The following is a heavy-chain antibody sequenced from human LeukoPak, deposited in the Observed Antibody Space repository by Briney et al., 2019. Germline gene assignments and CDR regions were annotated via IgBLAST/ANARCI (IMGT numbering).Heavy chain of an antibody. Sequence: PSETLSLTCTVSGGSISSYYWSWIRQPPGKGLEWIGYIYYSGSTNYNPSLKSRVTISADTSKNQFSLKLSSVTAADTAVYYCARGPTWSSYFDYWGQGTLVTVSS. D-gene: IGHD3-3*01. J-gene: IGHJ4*02. CDR2: IYYSGST. V-gene: IGHV4-59*12. CDR3: ARGPTWSSYFDY. CDR1: GGSISSYY.